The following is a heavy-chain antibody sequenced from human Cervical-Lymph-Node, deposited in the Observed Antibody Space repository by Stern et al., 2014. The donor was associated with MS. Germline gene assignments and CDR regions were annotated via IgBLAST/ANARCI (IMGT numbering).Heavy chain of an antibody. CDR3: ARVPDYGDAFFDY. D-gene: IGHD4-17*01. Sequence: DQLVESGPGLVKPSQTLSLTCTVSGGSISSGDNYWSWIRQPPGKGPEWIGYIHYSGGTYFNPSLKSRATISADTSKNQFSLKLNSMTAADTAVYYCARVPDYGDAFFDYWGQGILVTVSS. V-gene: IGHV4-30-4*01. CDR1: GGSISSGDNY. J-gene: IGHJ4*02. CDR2: IHYSGGT.